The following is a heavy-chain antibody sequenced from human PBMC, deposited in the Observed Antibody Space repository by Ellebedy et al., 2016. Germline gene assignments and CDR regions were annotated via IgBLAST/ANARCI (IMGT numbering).Heavy chain of an antibody. D-gene: IGHD2/OR15-2a*01. CDR3: ARGAYTTISGPFDY. V-gene: IGHV4-31*03. CDR1: GGPINGVKYY. Sequence: SETLSLTXSVSGGPINGVKYYWSWIRQHPGQGLEWIGYISDSGTTYYSPSLRGRLGFSRDMSTRQFSLSLSSVTAADTAMYYCARGAYTTISGPFDYWGRGTLVTVSS. J-gene: IGHJ4*02. CDR2: ISDSGTT.